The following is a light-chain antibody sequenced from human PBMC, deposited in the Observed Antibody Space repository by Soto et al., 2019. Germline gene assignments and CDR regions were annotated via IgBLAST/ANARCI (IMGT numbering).Light chain of an antibody. CDR3: SSYTSSSTVV. CDR1: SSDVGDYNY. V-gene: IGLV2-14*01. J-gene: IGLJ2*01. Sequence: QSALTHPASVSGSPGQSITISCTGTSSDVGDYNYVSWYQQRPGKAPKLMIYEVSNRPSGASNRFSGSKSGNTASLTISGLQAEDEADYYCSSYTSSSTVVFGGGTKVTVL. CDR2: EVS.